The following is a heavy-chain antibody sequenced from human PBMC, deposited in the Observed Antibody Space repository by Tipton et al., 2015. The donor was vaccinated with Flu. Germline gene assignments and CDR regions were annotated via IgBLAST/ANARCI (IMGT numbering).Heavy chain of an antibody. Sequence: SLRLSCAASGFTFSSYAMHWVRQAPGKGLEWVAAISYDGSSKYYAESVKGRFTISRDNSKNTLYLQMNSLRAEDTAVYYCAREYSSSSFFYYGMDVWGQGTTVTVSS. D-gene: IGHD6-6*01. CDR1: GFTFSSYA. CDR2: ISYDGSSK. V-gene: IGHV3-30-3*01. CDR3: AREYSSSSFFYYGMDV. J-gene: IGHJ6*02.